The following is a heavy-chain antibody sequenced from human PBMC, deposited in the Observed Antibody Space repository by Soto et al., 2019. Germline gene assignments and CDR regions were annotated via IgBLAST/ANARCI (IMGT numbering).Heavy chain of an antibody. Sequence: ASVKVSCKASGYTFTSYGISWVRQAPGQGLEWMGWISAYNGNTNYAQKLQGRVTMTTDTSTSTAYMELRSLRSDDTAVYYCARDRLDRNLYDSSGYYYWGQGTLVTVSS. CDR3: ARDRLDRNLYDSSGYYY. CDR2: ISAYNGNT. D-gene: IGHD3-22*01. CDR1: GYTFTSYG. V-gene: IGHV1-18*01. J-gene: IGHJ4*02.